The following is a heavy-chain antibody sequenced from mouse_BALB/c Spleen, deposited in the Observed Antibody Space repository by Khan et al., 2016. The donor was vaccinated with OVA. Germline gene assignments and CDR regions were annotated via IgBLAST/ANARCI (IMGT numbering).Heavy chain of an antibody. J-gene: IGHJ4*01. CDR1: GFTFSSYG. Sequence: EVKLVESGGDLVKPGGSLTLSCAASGFTFSSYGVSWVRQTPDKRLEWVATISSGGSYTYYPDSVKGRFTISRDTAKNTLYLQMSSLKSEDTAMYYCARMYAMDYWGQGTSVTVSS. CDR2: ISSGGSYT. V-gene: IGHV5-6*01. CDR3: ARMYAMDY.